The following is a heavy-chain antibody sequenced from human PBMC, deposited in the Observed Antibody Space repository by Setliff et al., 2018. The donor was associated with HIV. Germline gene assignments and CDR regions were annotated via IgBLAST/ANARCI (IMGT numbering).Heavy chain of an antibody. CDR1: GGSISDISYY. J-gene: IGHJ4*02. V-gene: IGHV4-39*07. CDR3: ARENRIMGSRTFDF. D-gene: IGHD1-7*01. Sequence: PSETLSLTCTVSGGSISDISYYWGWIRQPPGKGLEWIGSLFYSGSTYYNPSLKGRVTISVDSSKNQLSLKVSSVTAADTAVYYCARENRIMGSRTFDFWGRGTLVTVSS. CDR2: LFYSGST.